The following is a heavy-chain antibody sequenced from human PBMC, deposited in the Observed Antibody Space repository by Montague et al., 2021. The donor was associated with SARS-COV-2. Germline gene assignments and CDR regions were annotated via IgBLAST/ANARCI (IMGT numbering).Heavy chain of an antibody. CDR2: ISAYNGNT. D-gene: IGHD2-15*01. J-gene: IGHJ4*02. CDR3: AREWSVVSPFDY. Sequence: LVKVSCKASGYTFTSYGISWVRQAPGQGLEWMGWISAYNGNTNYARKLQGRVTMTTDTSTSTAYMELRSLRSDDTAVYYCAREWSVVSPFDYWGQGTLVTVSS. V-gene: IGHV1-18*01. CDR1: GYTFTSYG.